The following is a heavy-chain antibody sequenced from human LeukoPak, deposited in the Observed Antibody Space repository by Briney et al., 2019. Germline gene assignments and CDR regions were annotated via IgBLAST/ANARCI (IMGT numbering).Heavy chain of an antibody. D-gene: IGHD6-13*01. CDR3: ARLSRIAAAGAYSYHSMDV. V-gene: IGHV4-59*13. CDR1: GGSINSYY. J-gene: IGHJ6*02. Sequence: PSETLSLTCTVSGGSINSYYWSWIRQPPGKGLEWIGFVYYSGSINYNPSLKSRVTISVDTSNNQFSLKLSSVTAADTAVYYRARLSRIAAAGAYSYHSMDVWGQGTTVTVSS. CDR2: VYYSGSI.